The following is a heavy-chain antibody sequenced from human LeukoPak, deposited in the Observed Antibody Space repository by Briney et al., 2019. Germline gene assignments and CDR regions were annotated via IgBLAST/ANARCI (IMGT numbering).Heavy chain of an antibody. V-gene: IGHV1-2*02. J-gene: IGHJ3*02. CDR3: VVDSSSWSNDAFDI. Sequence: ASVKVSCKHSGYTFTGYYMHLVLQAPGQGLEWMGWINPNSGGTNYAQKFQGRVTMTRDTSISTAYMELSRLRSDDTAVYYCVVDSSSWSNDAFDIWGQGTMVTVSS. D-gene: IGHD6-13*01. CDR1: GYTFTGYY. CDR2: INPNSGGT.